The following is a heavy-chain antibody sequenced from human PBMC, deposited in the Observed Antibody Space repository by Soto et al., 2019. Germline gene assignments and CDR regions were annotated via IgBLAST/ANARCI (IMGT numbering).Heavy chain of an antibody. D-gene: IGHD3-10*01. V-gene: IGHV3-30-3*01. CDR1: GFTFISYA. Sequence: QVQLVESGGGVVQPGRSLRLSCAASGFTFISYAMHWVRQAPGKGLEWVAVISFDGSTEYYADSVKGRFTISRDNSKNTVYLQMNSLRSEDTAVHYCARSRHGSGSYTHFYYGLDVWGQGTTVTVSS. J-gene: IGHJ6*02. CDR2: ISFDGSTE. CDR3: ARSRHGSGSYTHFYYGLDV.